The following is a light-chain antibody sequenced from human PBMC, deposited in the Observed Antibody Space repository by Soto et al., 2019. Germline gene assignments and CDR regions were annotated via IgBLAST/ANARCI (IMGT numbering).Light chain of an antibody. CDR1: SSDVGSYNL. J-gene: IGLJ2*01. Sequence: QSVLTQPASVSGSPGQSITISCTGTSSDVGSYNLVSWYQQHQGKAPKLMIYEGSKRPSGVSNRFSGSKSGTAVSLSISGLRAEDEADDDCCSYAGSSTIVIFGGGTKLTVL. CDR3: CSYAGSSTIVI. V-gene: IGLV2-23*01. CDR2: EGS.